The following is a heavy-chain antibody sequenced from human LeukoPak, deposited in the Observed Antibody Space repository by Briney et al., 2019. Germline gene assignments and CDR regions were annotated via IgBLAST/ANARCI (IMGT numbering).Heavy chain of an antibody. D-gene: IGHD6-25*01. Sequence: PSETLSLTCTVSGGSISSSSYYWGWIRQPPGKGLEWIGSIYYSGSTYYNPSLKSRVTISVATSKNQFSLKLSSVTAADTAVYYCARGGPLSRSDFDYWGQGTLVTVSS. CDR1: GGSISSSSYY. J-gene: IGHJ4*02. CDR2: IYYSGST. CDR3: ARGGPLSRSDFDY. V-gene: IGHV4-39*01.